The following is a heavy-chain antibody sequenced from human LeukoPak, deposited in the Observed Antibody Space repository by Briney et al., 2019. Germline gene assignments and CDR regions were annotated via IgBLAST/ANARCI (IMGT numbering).Heavy chain of an antibody. Sequence: KAGGSLRLSCAASGFTFSDYYMSWIRQAPGKGLEWVSYISSNSSYTNYADSVKGRFTISRDNAKNSLYLQMNSLRAEDTAVYYCARAGDSVSGATIYYYYGMDVWGQGTTVTVSS. J-gene: IGHJ6*02. D-gene: IGHD5-12*01. CDR1: GFTFSDYY. CDR2: ISSNSSYT. V-gene: IGHV3-11*06. CDR3: ARAGDSVSGATIYYYYGMDV.